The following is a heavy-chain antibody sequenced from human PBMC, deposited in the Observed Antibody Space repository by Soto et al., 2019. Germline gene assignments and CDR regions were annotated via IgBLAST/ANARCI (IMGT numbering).Heavy chain of an antibody. CDR3: AKDPTSCCSNWFAP. J-gene: IGHJ5*02. V-gene: IGHV3-23*01. D-gene: IGHD2-2*01. Sequence: EVQLLESGGGLVQPGGSLRLSCAASGFTFSSYAMSWVRQAPGKGLEWVSAISGSGGSTYYADSVKGRFTIARDNSKNTLYLQMNGLRAEDEDVYYCAKDPTSCCSNWFAPWGKGTLVTVSS. CDR2: ISGSGGST. CDR1: GFTFSSYA.